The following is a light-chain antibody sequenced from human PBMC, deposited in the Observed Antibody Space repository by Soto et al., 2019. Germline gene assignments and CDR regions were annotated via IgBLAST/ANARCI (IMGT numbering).Light chain of an antibody. CDR2: STS. Sequence: QAVVTQEPSLTVSPGGTVTLTCASSTGAVTSDNYPNWFQLKPGQAPKSVIYSTSNKHSCTPARFSGSLLGGKAALTLSGVQPEDEAEYYCLLYYGGVYVFGSGTKLTVL. CDR1: TGAVTSDNY. V-gene: IGLV7-43*01. J-gene: IGLJ1*01. CDR3: LLYYGGVYV.